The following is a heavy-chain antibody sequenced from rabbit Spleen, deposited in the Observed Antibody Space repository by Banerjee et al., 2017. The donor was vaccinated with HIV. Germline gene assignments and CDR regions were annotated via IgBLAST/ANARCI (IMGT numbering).Heavy chain of an antibody. CDR3: ARDLVAVIGWNFSL. Sequence: QSLEESGGGLVKPGGTLTLTCTVSGFSFSSNWICWVRQAPGKGLEWIACIDTSDGDTDYANWPKGRFTISKTSSTTVTLQMTSLTAADTATYFCARDLVAVIGWNFSLWGQGTLVTVS. J-gene: IGHJ4*01. D-gene: IGHD1-1*01. CDR1: GFSFSSNW. V-gene: IGHV1S40*01. CDR2: IDTSDGDT.